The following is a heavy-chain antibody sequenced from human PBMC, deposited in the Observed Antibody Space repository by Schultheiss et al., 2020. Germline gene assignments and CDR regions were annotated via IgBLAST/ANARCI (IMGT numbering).Heavy chain of an antibody. CDR3: AKGSAMVWDY. CDR2: IWYDGSNK. D-gene: IGHD5-18*01. J-gene: IGHJ4*02. V-gene: IGHV3-33*06. CDR1: GFTFSSYA. Sequence: GSLRLSCAASGFTFSSYAMHWVRQAPGKGLEWVAVIWYDGSNKYYADSVKGRFTISRDNSKNTLYLQMNSLRAEDTAVYYCAKGSAMVWDYWGQGTLVTVSS.